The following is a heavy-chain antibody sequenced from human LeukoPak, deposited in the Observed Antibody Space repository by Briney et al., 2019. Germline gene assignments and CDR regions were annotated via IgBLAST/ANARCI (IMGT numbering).Heavy chain of an antibody. CDR2: ITTYNGNT. CDR1: GYTFTSYP. V-gene: IGHV1-18*01. Sequence: GASVKVSCKASGYTFTSYPISWVRQAPGQGLEWMGWITTYNGNTNYAQKLQGRVTMTTDTSTSSVYMELSSLRSEDTAVYYCARGAIAAGGPYYYGMDVWGQGTTVTVAS. CDR3: ARGAIAAGGPYYYGMDV. D-gene: IGHD6-13*01. J-gene: IGHJ6*02.